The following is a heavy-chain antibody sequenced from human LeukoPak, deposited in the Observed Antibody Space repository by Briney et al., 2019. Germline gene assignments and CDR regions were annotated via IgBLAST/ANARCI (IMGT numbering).Heavy chain of an antibody. V-gene: IGHV3-33*06. CDR1: GFTFSSYG. D-gene: IGHD2-2*01. Sequence: QPGGSLRLSCAASGFTFSSYGMHWVRQAPGKGLEWVAVIWYDGSNKYYADSVKGRFTISRDNSKNTLYLQMNSLRAEDTAVYYCAKASQGRVPAAITHYYYYMDVWGKGTTVTVSS. J-gene: IGHJ6*03. CDR3: AKASQGRVPAAITHYYYYMDV. CDR2: IWYDGSNK.